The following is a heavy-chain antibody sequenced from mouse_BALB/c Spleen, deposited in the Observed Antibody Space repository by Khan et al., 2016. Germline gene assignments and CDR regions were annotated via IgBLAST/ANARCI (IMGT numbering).Heavy chain of an antibody. J-gene: IGHJ3*01. Sequence: VQLQEPGPGLVKPSQSLSLPCSVTGYSITCGYYWNWIRQFPGTTLEWLGYISFDGSPNYNPSPQNRLSINRATSTNQFFLKLNFVTTEDPATYDCATDGNDEGLAHWGQGTLVTVSA. CDR1: GYSITCGYY. CDR3: ATDGNDEGLAH. CDR2: ISFDGSP. D-gene: IGHD2-2*01. V-gene: IGHV3-6*02.